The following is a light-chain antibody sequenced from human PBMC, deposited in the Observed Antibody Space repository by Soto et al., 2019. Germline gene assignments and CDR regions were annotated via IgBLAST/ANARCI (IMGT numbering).Light chain of an antibody. Sequence: DIQLTQSPSTLSASVGDRVTITCRASQTITNLLAWFQQKPGKAPEILIYKASSLQSGVPSSFSGRGSGTEFTLSISSLQPDDSATYYCLQYYDYRTFGQGTKVEIK. CDR2: KAS. CDR1: QTITNL. CDR3: LQYYDYRT. V-gene: IGKV1-5*03. J-gene: IGKJ1*01.